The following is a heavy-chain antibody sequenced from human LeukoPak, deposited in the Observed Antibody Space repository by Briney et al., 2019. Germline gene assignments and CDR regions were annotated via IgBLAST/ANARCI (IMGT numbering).Heavy chain of an antibody. D-gene: IGHD3-10*01. V-gene: IGHV3-15*01. J-gene: IGHJ3*02. CDR3: TTDGDLVRGVIVRSDI. CDR1: GFTFNNAW. Sequence: PGGSQRLSCTASGFTFNNAWMNWVRQAPGKGLEWVGRIKSRTDGGTADYAAPVKGRFTISRDDLKNTVYLQMNSLKTEDTAVYYCTTDGDLVRGVIVRSDIWGQGTIVTVSS. CDR2: IKSRTDGGTA.